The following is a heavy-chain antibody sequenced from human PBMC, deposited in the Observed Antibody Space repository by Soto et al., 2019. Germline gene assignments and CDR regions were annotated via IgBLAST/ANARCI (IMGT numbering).Heavy chain of an antibody. CDR1: GYTFTSYD. J-gene: IGHJ3*02. D-gene: IGHD6-19*01. Sequence: ASVKVSCKASGYTFTSYDINWVRQATGQGLEWMGWMNPNSGNTGYAQKFQGRVTMTTNTSTSTAYMELRSLRSDDTAVYYCARVLFRSWYSSGWYDAFDIWGQGTMVTVSS. CDR3: ARVLFRSWYSSGWYDAFDI. V-gene: IGHV1-8*01. CDR2: MNPNSGNT.